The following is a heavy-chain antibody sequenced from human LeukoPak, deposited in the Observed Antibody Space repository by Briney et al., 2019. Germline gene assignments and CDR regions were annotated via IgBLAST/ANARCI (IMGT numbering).Heavy chain of an antibody. CDR2: INPSGGST. D-gene: IGHD3-10*01. CDR1: GGTFSSYA. CDR3: ARDSGDEFDP. J-gene: IGHJ5*02. Sequence: ASVKVSCKASGGTFSSYAISWVRQAPGQGLEWMGIINPSGGSTSYAQKFQGRVTMTRDTSTSTVYMELSSLRSEDTAVYYCARDSGDEFDPWGQGTLVTVSS. V-gene: IGHV1-46*01.